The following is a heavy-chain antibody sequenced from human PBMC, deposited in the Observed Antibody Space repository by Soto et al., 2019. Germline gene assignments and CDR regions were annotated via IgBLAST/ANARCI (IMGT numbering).Heavy chain of an antibody. Sequence: LILSCAASGFTFGDYCMTWVRQAPGKGLEWVANLKRDGRERYYVDSVKGRFSVSRDNAKNSLYLQMNNLRPEDTAVYYCARDVYEILGRVVRRLDSWGQGTLVTVSS. J-gene: IGHJ4*02. CDR2: LKRDGRER. V-gene: IGHV3-7*03. CDR3: ARDVYEILGRVVRRLDS. CDR1: GFTFGDYC. D-gene: IGHD2-8*01.